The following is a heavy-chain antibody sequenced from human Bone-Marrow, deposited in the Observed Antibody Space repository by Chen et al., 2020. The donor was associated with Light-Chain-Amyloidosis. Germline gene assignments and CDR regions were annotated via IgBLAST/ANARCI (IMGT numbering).Heavy chain of an antibody. D-gene: IGHD2-2*01. CDR2: IIPIFGTA. Sequence: QVQLVQSGAEVKKPGSSVKVSCKASGGTFSSYAISWVRQAPGQGLEWMGGIIPIFGTANYAQKFQGRVTITADESTSTAYMELSSLRSEDTAVYYCARDRGIVVVPAARRYYYYGMDVWGQGTTVTVSS. CDR3: ARDRGIVVVPAARRYYYYGMDV. J-gene: IGHJ6*02. CDR1: GGTFSSYA. V-gene: IGHV1-69*01.